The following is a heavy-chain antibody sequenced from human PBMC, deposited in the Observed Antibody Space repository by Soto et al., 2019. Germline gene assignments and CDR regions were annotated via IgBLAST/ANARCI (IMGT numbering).Heavy chain of an antibody. CDR1: GFIFSSYS. CDR2: ISAFSDSI. V-gene: IGHV3-23*01. J-gene: IGHJ4*02. Sequence: EVQLLESGGGLVQPGGSLRLSCAASGFIFSSYSMYWVRQAPGKGPEGVAGISAFSDSILYADSVEGRFTISRDNSKNTLYLQLNSLRADDTAVYFCAKKRRSGGDNWYFDSWGQGPLVPVSS. D-gene: IGHD2-21*02. CDR3: AKKRRSGGDNWYFDS.